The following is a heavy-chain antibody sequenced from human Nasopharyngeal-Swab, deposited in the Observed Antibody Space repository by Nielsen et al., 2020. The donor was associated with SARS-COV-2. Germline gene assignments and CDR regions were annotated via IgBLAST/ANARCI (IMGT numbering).Heavy chain of an antibody. CDR2: ISYDGSNK. Sequence: GESLKISCAASGFTFSSYAMHRVRQAPGKGLEWVAVISYDGSNKYYADSVKGRFTISRDNSKNTLYLQMNSLRAEDTAVYYCARPYSGSYYGAFDIWGQGTMVTVSS. D-gene: IGHD1-26*01. V-gene: IGHV3-30*04. CDR1: GFTFSSYA. CDR3: ARPYSGSYYGAFDI. J-gene: IGHJ3*02.